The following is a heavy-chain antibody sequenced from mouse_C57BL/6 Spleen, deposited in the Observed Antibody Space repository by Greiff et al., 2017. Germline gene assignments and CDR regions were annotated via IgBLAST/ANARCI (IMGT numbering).Heavy chain of an antibody. CDR2: IRLKSDNYAT. CDR1: GFTFSNYW. D-gene: IGHD1-1*01. CDR3: TGGYYGSSYDAMDY. J-gene: IGHJ4*01. Sequence: EVQGVESGGGLVQPGGSMKLSCVASGFTFSNYWMNWVRQSPEKGLEWVAQIRLKSDNYATHYAESVKGRFTISRDDSKSSVYLQMNNLRAEDTGIYYCTGGYYGSSYDAMDYWGQGTSVTVSS. V-gene: IGHV6-3*01.